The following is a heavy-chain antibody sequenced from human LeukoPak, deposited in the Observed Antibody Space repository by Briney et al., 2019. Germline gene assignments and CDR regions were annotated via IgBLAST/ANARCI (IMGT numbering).Heavy chain of an antibody. CDR1: GGSFSIYY. CDR3: ATSMVRGRWAGYY. D-gene: IGHD3-10*01. V-gene: IGHV4-34*01. CDR2: FYYSGNT. Sequence: SETLSLTCAVYGGSFSIYYWSWLRQPPGKGLEWIGSFYYSGNTYYNPSLKSRVTISLDMSKSQFSLKLSSVTAADTAVYYCATSMVRGRWAGYYWGQGTLVTVSS. J-gene: IGHJ4*02.